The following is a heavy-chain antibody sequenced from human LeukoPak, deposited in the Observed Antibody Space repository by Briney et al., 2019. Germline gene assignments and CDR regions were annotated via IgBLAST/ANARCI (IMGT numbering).Heavy chain of an antibody. J-gene: IGHJ4*02. Sequence: PSETLSLTCSVSAGSISSSNWWSWVRQSPVKGLEWIGEIYLYGTTNYNPSLKSRVTMSVDTSKNQFSLKLSSVTAADTAVYYCARLYSSGLNGFDYWGQGTLVTVSS. CDR1: AGSISSSNW. D-gene: IGHD3-22*01. CDR3: ARLYSSGLNGFDY. CDR2: IYLYGTT. V-gene: IGHV4-4*02.